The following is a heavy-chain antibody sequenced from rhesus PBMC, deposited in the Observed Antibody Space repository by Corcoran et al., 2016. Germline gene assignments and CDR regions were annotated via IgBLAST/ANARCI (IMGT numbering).Heavy chain of an antibody. J-gene: IGHJ4*01. V-gene: IGHV4-57*01. Sequence: QLQLQESGPGLVKPSETLSLTCAVSGGSISSSNWWSWIREPPGKGLEWIGRISGSGGSTSYNPSLQSRVPISTDTSKNQFSLKLSSVTAADTAVYYCARDLAGNTVTIDYWGQGVLVTVSS. D-gene: IGHD4-23*01. CDR2: ISGSGGST. CDR1: GGSISSSNW. CDR3: ARDLAGNTVTIDY.